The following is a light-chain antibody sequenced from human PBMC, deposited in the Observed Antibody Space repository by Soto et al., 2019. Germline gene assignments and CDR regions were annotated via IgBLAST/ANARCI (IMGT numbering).Light chain of an antibody. CDR3: QQYNSFRA. V-gene: IGKV1-5*03. J-gene: IGKJ1*01. CDR1: QSISTW. CDR2: KAS. Sequence: DIQMTQSHSTLSASVGDRVIITCRASQSISTWLAWHQQKPGKAPKLLISKASSLESGVPSRFSGSGSGTEFTLTISSLQPDDFATYYCQQYNSFRAFGQGTKVDVK.